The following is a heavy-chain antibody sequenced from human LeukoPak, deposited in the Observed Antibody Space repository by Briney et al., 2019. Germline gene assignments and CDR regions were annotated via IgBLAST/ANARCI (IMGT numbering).Heavy chain of an antibody. V-gene: IGHV4-59*08. Sequence: PSETLSLTCTVSGGSIRSYYWSWIRQPPGKGLEWIGYIYYSGSTNYNPSLKSRVTISVDTSKNQFSLKLSSVTAADTAVYYCARLMDGYSYAGIDYWGQGALVTVSS. J-gene: IGHJ4*02. CDR1: GGSIRSYY. CDR3: ARLMDGYSYAGIDY. CDR2: IYYSGST. D-gene: IGHD5-18*01.